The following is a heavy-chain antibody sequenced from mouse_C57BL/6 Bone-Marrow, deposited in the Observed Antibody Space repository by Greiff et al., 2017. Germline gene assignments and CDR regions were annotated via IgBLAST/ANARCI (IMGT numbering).Heavy chain of an antibody. V-gene: IGHV1-52*01. CDR2: IDPSDSET. CDR3: ARSWGWLLRDFDY. Sequence: QVQLQQPGAELVRPGSSVKLSCKASGYTFTSYWMHWVKQRPIQGLEWIGNIDPSDSETHYNQKFKDKATLTVDKSSSTAYMQLSRLTSEDSAVYYCARSWGWLLRDFDYWGQGTTLTVSS. D-gene: IGHD2-3*01. J-gene: IGHJ2*01. CDR1: GYTFTSYW.